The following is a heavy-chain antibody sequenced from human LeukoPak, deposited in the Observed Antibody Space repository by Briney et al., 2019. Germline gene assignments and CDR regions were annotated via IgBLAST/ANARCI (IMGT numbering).Heavy chain of an antibody. Sequence: GGSLRLSCAASGFTFSSYWMHWVRHAPGKGLVWVSRINSDGSSTSYAGSVKGRFTISRDNSKNTLYLQMNSLRAEDTAVYYCAKGLISGSYYDAFDIWGQGTMVTVSS. J-gene: IGHJ3*02. CDR1: GFTFSSYW. CDR3: AKGLISGSYYDAFDI. D-gene: IGHD1-26*01. V-gene: IGHV3-74*01. CDR2: INSDGSST.